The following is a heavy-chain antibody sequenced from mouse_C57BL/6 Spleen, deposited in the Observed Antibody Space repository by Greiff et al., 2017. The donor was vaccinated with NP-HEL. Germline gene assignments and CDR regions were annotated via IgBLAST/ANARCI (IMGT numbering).Heavy chain of an antibody. Sequence: EVMLVESEGGLVQPGRSMKLSCTASGFTFSDYYMAWVRQVPEKGLEWVANINYDGSSTYYLDSLKSRFIISRDNAKNLLYLQMSSLKSEDTATYYCARDGYNAMDYWGQGTSVTVSS. J-gene: IGHJ4*01. V-gene: IGHV5-16*01. CDR3: ARDGYNAMDY. CDR1: GFTFSDYY. CDR2: INYDGSST.